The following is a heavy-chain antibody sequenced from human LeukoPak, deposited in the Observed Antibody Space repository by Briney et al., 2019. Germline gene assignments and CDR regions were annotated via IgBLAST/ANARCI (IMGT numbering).Heavy chain of an antibody. CDR1: GGYIGGSDNY. Sequence: SDTLSLTCTVSGGYIGGSDNYWAWIRQPPGKGLEWIGSVYYSGTTDYNPSLNSRVSIFVDTSKNQFSLKLTSVTAADTAVYYCARHSYYYDYWGQGTLVTVSS. D-gene: IGHD2-21*01. CDR2: VYYSGTT. CDR3: ARHSYYYDY. J-gene: IGHJ4*02. V-gene: IGHV4-39*01.